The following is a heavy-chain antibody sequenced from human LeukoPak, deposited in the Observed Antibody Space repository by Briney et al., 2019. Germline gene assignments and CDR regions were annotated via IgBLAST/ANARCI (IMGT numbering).Heavy chain of an antibody. CDR1: GFSFSGYW. D-gene: IGHD3-16*01. CDR3: ARGGYYPDV. J-gene: IGHJ6*04. CDR2: IKEDGSEK. Sequence: PGGSLRLSCAASGFSFSGYWMTWVGQAPGKGLEWVANIKEDGSEKYYVDSEKGRFNISRDNAKNSLYLQMNSLTAEDTALYYCARGGYYPDVWGKGTTVTVSS. V-gene: IGHV3-7*03.